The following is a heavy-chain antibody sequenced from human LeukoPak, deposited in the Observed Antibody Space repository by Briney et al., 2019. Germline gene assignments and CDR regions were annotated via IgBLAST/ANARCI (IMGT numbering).Heavy chain of an antibody. D-gene: IGHD3-10*01. CDR1: GFTFTNYG. V-gene: IGHV3-30*03. Sequence: GGSLRLSCAASGFTFTNYGMHWVRHAPAKGLEWVALITYDGYYKYYSDSVKGRFTISSDTSKNTLYLQMNSLRAEDTAVYYCARDLSPVVRASPMGYWGQGTPVTVSS. J-gene: IGHJ4*02. CDR3: ARDLSPVVRASPMGY. CDR2: ITYDGYYK.